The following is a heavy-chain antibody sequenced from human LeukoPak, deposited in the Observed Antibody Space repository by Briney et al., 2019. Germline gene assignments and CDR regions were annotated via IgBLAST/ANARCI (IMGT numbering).Heavy chain of an antibody. Sequence: GGSLRLSCAASGFTFSSYSMNWVRQAPGKGLDWVSSISSSSSYIYYADSVKGRFTISRDNAKNSLYLQMNSLRAEDTAVYYCARDIWFGIDAFDIWGQGTMVTVSS. D-gene: IGHD3-10*01. CDR3: ARDIWFGIDAFDI. J-gene: IGHJ3*02. V-gene: IGHV3-21*01. CDR1: GFTFSSYS. CDR2: ISSSSSYI.